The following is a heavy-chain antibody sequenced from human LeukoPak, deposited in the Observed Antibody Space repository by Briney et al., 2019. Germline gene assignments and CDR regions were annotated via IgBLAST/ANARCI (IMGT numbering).Heavy chain of an antibody. CDR1: GYTFTGYY. Sequence: ASVKVSCKASGYTFTGYYMHWVRQAPGQGLEWMGWINPNSGGTNYAQKFQGRVTMTRDTSISTAYMELSRLRSDDTAVYYCAKFSRKVVAAIPAGAFDIWGQGTMVTVSS. D-gene: IGHD2-15*01. J-gene: IGHJ3*02. V-gene: IGHV1-2*02. CDR3: AKFSRKVVAAIPAGAFDI. CDR2: INPNSGGT.